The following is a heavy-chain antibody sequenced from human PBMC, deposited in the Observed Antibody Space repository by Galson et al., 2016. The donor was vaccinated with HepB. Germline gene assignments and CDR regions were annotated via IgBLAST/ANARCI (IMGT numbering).Heavy chain of an antibody. Sequence: RLSCAASGFPFGSDAFHWVRQAPGKGLEWVAMISYDGSKQFYAASVKGRFTISRDNSKNTLFLEMNSLTAADTAVYFCGRDPHSSGWSGVMGYIDYWGQGTLVTVSS. V-gene: IGHV3-30-3*01. CDR2: ISYDGSKQ. D-gene: IGHD6-19*01. CDR3: GRDPHSSGWSGVMGYIDY. CDR1: GFPFGSDA. J-gene: IGHJ4*02.